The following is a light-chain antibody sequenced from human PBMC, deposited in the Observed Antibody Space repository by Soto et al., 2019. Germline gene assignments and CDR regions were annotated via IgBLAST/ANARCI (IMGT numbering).Light chain of an antibody. Sequence: QSALNQPASVSGSPGQSITISCTGTSSAVGSYNFVSWYQEHPGKAPKVMIYEVYKRPSGVSNRFSGSKSGSTASLTISGLQVEDEADYYCCSYAGSSTYVFGTGTKLTVL. CDR2: EVY. V-gene: IGLV2-23*02. J-gene: IGLJ1*01. CDR1: SSAVGSYNF. CDR3: CSYAGSSTYV.